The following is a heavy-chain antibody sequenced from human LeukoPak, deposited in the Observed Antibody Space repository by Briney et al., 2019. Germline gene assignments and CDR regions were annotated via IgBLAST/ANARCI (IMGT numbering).Heavy chain of an antibody. Sequence: PSETLSLTCAVYGGSFSGYYWSWIRQPPGKGLEWIGEINHSGSTNYNPSLKSRVTISLDTSKNQFSLKLSSVTAADTAVYYCARVIEGGYSYGSYYYYMDVWGKGTTVTISS. CDR3: ARVIEGGYSYGSYYYYMDV. V-gene: IGHV4-34*01. J-gene: IGHJ6*03. D-gene: IGHD5-18*01. CDR2: INHSGST. CDR1: GGSFSGYY.